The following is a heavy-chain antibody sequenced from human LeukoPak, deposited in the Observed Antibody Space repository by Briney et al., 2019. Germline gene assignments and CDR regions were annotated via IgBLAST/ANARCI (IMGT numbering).Heavy chain of an antibody. D-gene: IGHD6-13*01. CDR3: ARDDSSSWKGGIDY. CDR1: GGTFSSYA. CDR2: IIPIFGTA. V-gene: IGHV1-69*13. Sequence: EASVNVSCKASGGTFSSYAISWVRQAPGQGLERMGGIIPIFGTANYAQKFQGRVTITADESTSTAYMELSSLRSEDTAVYYCARDDSSSWKGGIDYWGQGTLVTVSS. J-gene: IGHJ4*02.